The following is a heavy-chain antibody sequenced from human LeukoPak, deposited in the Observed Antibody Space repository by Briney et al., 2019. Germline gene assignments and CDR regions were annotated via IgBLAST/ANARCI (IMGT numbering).Heavy chain of an antibody. J-gene: IGHJ4*02. CDR1: GGSISSGGYY. Sequence: SQTLSLTCTVSGGSISSGGYYWSWIRQHPGKGLEWIGYIYYSGSTYYNPSLKSRVTISVDTSKNQSSLKLSSVTAADTAVYYCARVYCSGGSCYFDYWGQGTLVTVSS. CDR3: ARVYCSGGSCYFDY. V-gene: IGHV4-31*03. CDR2: IYYSGST. D-gene: IGHD2-15*01.